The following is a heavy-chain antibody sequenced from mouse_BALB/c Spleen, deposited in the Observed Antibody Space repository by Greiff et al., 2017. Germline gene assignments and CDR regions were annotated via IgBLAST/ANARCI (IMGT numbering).Heavy chain of an antibody. Sequence: EVKLMESGGGLVQPGGSRKLSCAASGFTFSSFGMHWVRQAPEKGLEWVAYISSGSSTIYYAVTVKGRFTISRDNPKNTLFLQMTSLRSEDTAMYYCARKGSSHYYAMDYWGQGTSVTVSS. D-gene: IGHD1-1*01. J-gene: IGHJ4*01. CDR2: ISSGSSTI. CDR3: ARKGSSHYYAMDY. V-gene: IGHV5-17*02. CDR1: GFTFSSFG.